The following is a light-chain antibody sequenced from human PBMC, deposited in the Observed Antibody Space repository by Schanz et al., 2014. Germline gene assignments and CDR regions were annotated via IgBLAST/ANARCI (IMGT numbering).Light chain of an antibody. CDR1: QSISRTS. J-gene: IGKJ2*01. CDR3: QRGA. Sequence: EIVLTQSPGTLSLSPGERATLSCRASQSISRTSLAWYQQKPGQAPRLLIYGASSRATGIPDRFSGSGSGTDFTLTISSLEPEDSAVYYCQRGAFGQGTKLEI. CDR2: GAS. V-gene: IGKV3-20*01.